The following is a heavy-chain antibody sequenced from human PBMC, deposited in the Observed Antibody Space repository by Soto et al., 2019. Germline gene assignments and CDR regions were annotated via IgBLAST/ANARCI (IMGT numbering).Heavy chain of an antibody. CDR3: ARDLGNYGSGSYYGYYFDY. CDR1: GFTFSSYA. J-gene: IGHJ4*02. CDR2: ISYDGSNK. Sequence: TGGSLRLSCAASGFTFSSYAMHWVRQAPGKGLEWVAVISYDGSNKYYADSVKGRFTISRDNSKNTLYLQMNSLRAEDTAVYYCARDLGNYGSGSYYGYYFDYWGQGTLVTVSS. V-gene: IGHV3-30-3*01. D-gene: IGHD3-10*01.